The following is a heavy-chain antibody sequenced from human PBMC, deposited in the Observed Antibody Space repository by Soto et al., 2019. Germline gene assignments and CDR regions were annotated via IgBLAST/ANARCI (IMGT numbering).Heavy chain of an antibody. D-gene: IGHD3-10*01. CDR2: IYYSGST. CDR1: GGSISSSGYY. V-gene: IGHV4-39*07. CDR3: AREGGSGSYSLNFDY. J-gene: IGHJ4*02. Sequence: PSETLSLTCTVSGGSISSSGYYWGWIRQPPGKGLEWIGSIYYSGSTSYNPSLKSRVTMSVDTSKNQFSLKLSSVTAADTAVYYCAREGGSGSYSLNFDYWGQGTLVTVSS.